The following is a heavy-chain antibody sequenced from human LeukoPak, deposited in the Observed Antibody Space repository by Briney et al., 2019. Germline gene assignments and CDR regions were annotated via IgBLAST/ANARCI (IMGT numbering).Heavy chain of an antibody. Sequence: ASVKVSCKASGYSFSGFYMHWVRQAPGQGLEWMGWIIPNTGGTNYAQKFQGRVTMTRDTTISTAYMELSSLRSDDTAVYCCAREWLIVVTGTGHLDYWGQGTLVTVSS. CDR2: IIPNTGGT. J-gene: IGHJ4*02. V-gene: IGHV1-2*02. CDR3: AREWLIVVTGTGHLDY. CDR1: GYSFSGFY. D-gene: IGHD6-19*01.